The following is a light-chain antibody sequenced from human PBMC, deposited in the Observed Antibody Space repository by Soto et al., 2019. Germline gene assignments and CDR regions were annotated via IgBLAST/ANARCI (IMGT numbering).Light chain of an antibody. V-gene: IGKV3-20*01. CDR3: QQYGSSPWT. CDR1: QSVSSSY. J-gene: IGKJ1*01. CDR2: GAS. Sequence: LLTQSPGTLSLSPGERATLSCRASQSVSSSYLAWYQQKPGQAPRLLIYGASSRATGIPDRFSGSGSGTDFTLTISRLEPEDFAVYYCQQYGSSPWTFGQGTKVDIK.